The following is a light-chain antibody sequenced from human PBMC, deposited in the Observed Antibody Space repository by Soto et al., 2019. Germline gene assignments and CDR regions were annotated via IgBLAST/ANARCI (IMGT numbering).Light chain of an antibody. CDR1: QGISTY. J-gene: IGKJ1*01. CDR3: QKYNSAPPT. CDR2: AAS. V-gene: IGKV1-27*01. Sequence: DIQMTQSPSSLSASVGDRVTITCRASQGISTYLAWYQQKPGKVPKLLIYAASTLHSGVPSRFSGSGSGTDFTLTISSLQPEDVATYYWQKYNSAPPTFGQGTKVEIK.